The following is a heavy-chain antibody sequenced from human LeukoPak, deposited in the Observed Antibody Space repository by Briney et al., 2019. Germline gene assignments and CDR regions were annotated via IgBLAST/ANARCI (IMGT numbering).Heavy chain of an antibody. CDR3: AKDTGGNGAYFYAMDV. Sequence: DRSLRLSCVGSGFAFHNYAMHWVRRPPGKGLEWVSAINWNSDTKAYADSVKGRFTISRDRARNSLYLQMDSLRPEDTALYYCAKDTGGNGAYFYAMDVWGPGTSVTVSS. D-gene: IGHD4-23*01. V-gene: IGHV3-9*01. CDR2: INWNSDTK. CDR1: GFAFHNYA. J-gene: IGHJ6*02.